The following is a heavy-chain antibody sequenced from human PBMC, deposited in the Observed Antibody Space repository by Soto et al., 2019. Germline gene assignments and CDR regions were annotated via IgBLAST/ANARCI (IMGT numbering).Heavy chain of an antibody. J-gene: IGHJ4*02. V-gene: IGHV4-59*01. Sequence: PSETLSLTCTVSGDSIRSYYWTWIRKPPGRGLEWIGHVYYGGSTNYNPSLQSRVTISLDTSKNQFSLRLTSMTAADAAVYYCAGEGALATFGVVWGQGTRVTVSS. CDR3: AGEGALATFGVV. D-gene: IGHD3-3*01. CDR1: GDSIRSYY. CDR2: VYYGGST.